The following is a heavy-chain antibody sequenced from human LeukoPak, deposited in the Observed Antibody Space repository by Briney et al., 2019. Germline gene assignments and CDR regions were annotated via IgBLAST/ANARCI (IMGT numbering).Heavy chain of an antibody. D-gene: IGHD2-2*01. CDR1: GLTFSSYA. J-gene: IGHJ5*02. Sequence: GGSLRLSCAASGLTFSSYAMSWVRQAPGTGLEWVSDISGSGGSTYYADPVKGRFTISRDNSKNTLYLQMNSLRAEDTAVYYCAKPSSKLLFLFHSVTPYDPWGQGTLVTVSS. CDR3: AKPSSKLLFLFHSVTPYDP. CDR2: ISGSGGST. V-gene: IGHV3-23*01.